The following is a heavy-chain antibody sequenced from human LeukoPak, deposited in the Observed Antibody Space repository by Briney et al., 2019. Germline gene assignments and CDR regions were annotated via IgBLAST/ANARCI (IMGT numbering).Heavy chain of an antibody. CDR3: ARDLTGWGESSGYSDY. J-gene: IGHJ4*02. V-gene: IGHV3-30*01. CDR1: GFTFSSYA. Sequence: GGSLRLSCAASGFTFSSYAMHWVRQAPGKGLEWVALISYDGANKFYEDSVKGRFTISRDNSKNTLFLQVNSLRAEDTAVYYCARDLTGWGESSGYSDYWGQGTLVTVSS. D-gene: IGHD3-22*01. CDR2: ISYDGANK.